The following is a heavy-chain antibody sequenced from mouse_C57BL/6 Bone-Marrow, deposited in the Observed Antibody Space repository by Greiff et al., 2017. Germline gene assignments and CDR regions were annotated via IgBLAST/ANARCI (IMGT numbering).Heavy chain of an antibody. CDR3: TGGGGWLRRAWFAY. CDR2: IDPETGGT. V-gene: IGHV1-15*01. J-gene: IGHJ3*01. D-gene: IGHD2-2*01. Sequence: VQLQQSGAELVRPGASVTLSCKASGYTFTDYEMHWVKQTPVHGLEWIGAIDPETGGTAYNQKFKGKAILTADKSSSTAYMELRSLTSEDSAVYYCTGGGGWLRRAWFAYWGQGTLVTVSA. CDR1: GYTFTDYE.